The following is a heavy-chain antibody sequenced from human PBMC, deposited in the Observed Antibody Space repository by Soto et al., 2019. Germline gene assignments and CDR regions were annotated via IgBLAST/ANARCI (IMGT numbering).Heavy chain of an antibody. J-gene: IGHJ6*03. V-gene: IGHV1-18*01. CDR2: ISAYNGNT. D-gene: IGHD3-22*01. Sequence: ASVKVSCKASGYTFTSYGISWVRQAPGQGLEWMGWISAYNGNTNYAQKLQGRVTMTTDTSTSTAYMELRSLRSDDTAVYYCARSKWLLDYYYYLDVWGKGTTVTVSS. CDR1: GYTFTSYG. CDR3: ARSKWLLDYYYYLDV.